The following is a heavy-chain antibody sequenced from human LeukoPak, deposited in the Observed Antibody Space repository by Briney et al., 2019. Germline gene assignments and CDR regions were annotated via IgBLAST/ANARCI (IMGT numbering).Heavy chain of an antibody. Sequence: SETVSLTCSVSGDSISTYHWNWIRKPPGKGLEWIGYMQSTGNSKYNPSLRSRVTMFIDTSKNQVALILSSVTAADTAVYYCARDKRHSYGRYFDHWGQGALVTVSS. J-gene: IGHJ4*02. CDR3: ARDKRHSYGRYFDH. CDR1: GDSISTYH. D-gene: IGHD5-18*01. V-gene: IGHV4-59*01. CDR2: MQSTGNS.